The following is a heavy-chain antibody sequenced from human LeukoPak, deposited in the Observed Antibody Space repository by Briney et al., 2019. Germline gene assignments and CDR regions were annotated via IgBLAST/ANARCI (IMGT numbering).Heavy chain of an antibody. V-gene: IGHV3-30*04. D-gene: IGHD6-19*01. CDR2: ISYDGSNK. CDR3: ARGSGWLDY. Sequence: GRSLRLSCAASGFTFSSYAMHWVRQAPGKGLEWVAVISYDGSNKYYADSVKGRFTISRDNSKNTLYLQMNSLRAEDTAVYYCARGSGWLDYWGQGTLVTVSS. CDR1: GFTFSSYA. J-gene: IGHJ4*02.